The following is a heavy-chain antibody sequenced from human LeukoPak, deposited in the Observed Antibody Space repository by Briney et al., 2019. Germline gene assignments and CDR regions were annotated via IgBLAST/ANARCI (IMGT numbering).Heavy chain of an antibody. Sequence: PSETLSLTCTVSGGSISSYYWSWIRQPPGKGLEWVAFIRDDGTNKYYADSVKGRFTISRDNSKNTLYLQVNSLSAEDTAVYYCVKDPQWVEQFDSWGQGTLVIVSS. CDR1: GGSISSYY. D-gene: IGHD1/OR15-1a*01. CDR3: VKDPQWVEQFDS. CDR2: IRDDGTNK. J-gene: IGHJ4*02. V-gene: IGHV3-30*02.